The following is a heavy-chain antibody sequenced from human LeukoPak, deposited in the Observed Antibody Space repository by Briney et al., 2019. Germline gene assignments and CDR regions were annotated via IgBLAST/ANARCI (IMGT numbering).Heavy chain of an antibody. CDR3: ARWPMTNLAFDV. Sequence: PSETLSLTCTVSGGSISNYYWSWLRQPPGKGLEWIGYIFSSGSTIYNPSLKSRLTISVDTSKNQFSLKLSSVTAADTAVYFCARWPMTNLAFDVWGQGTMVTVSS. CDR2: IFSSGST. J-gene: IGHJ3*01. CDR1: GGSISNYY. D-gene: IGHD3-22*01. V-gene: IGHV4-59*01.